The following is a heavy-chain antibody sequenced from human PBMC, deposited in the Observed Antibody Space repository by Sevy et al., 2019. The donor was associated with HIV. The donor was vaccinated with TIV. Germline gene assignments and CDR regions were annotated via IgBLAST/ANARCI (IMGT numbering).Heavy chain of an antibody. CDR3: SRDQDYKYFDY. J-gene: IGHJ4*02. CDR1: GFSFSTYT. CDR2: ISSSSSYI. Sequence: GWSLRLSCAASGFSFSTYTMNWVRQAPGKGLEWVSSISSSSSYIHYTDSVKGRFTISRDNAKNSLYLQMNSLRAEDTAVYYCSRDQDYKYFDYWGQGTLVTVSS. V-gene: IGHV3-21*01. D-gene: IGHD4-4*01.